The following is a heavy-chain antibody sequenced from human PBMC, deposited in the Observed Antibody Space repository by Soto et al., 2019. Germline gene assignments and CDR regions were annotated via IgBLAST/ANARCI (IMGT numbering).Heavy chain of an antibody. D-gene: IGHD3-22*01. Sequence: LTCTISGGSISGYYWTWIRQSPGKGLEYIGYIYSGNTNYNPSLNSRVTISVDTSKNQFSLKLSSVTAADTAVYYCARLGGYYQSLDPWGPGTLVTVSS. CDR2: IYSGNT. J-gene: IGHJ5*02. CDR1: GGSISGYY. V-gene: IGHV4-59*08. CDR3: ARLGGYYQSLDP.